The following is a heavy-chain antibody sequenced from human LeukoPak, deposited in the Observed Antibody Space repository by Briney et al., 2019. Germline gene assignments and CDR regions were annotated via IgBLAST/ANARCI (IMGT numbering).Heavy chain of an antibody. J-gene: IGHJ4*02. Sequence: GGSLRLSCAASGFTVSSNYMSWVRQAPGKGVEWVSVIYSGGSTYYADSVKGRFTISRDNSKNTLYLQMNSLRAEDTAVYYCARSYDILTGYCSFDYWGQGTLVTVSS. CDR1: GFTVSSNY. CDR3: ARSYDILTGYCSFDY. D-gene: IGHD3-9*01. V-gene: IGHV3-66*01. CDR2: IYSGGST.